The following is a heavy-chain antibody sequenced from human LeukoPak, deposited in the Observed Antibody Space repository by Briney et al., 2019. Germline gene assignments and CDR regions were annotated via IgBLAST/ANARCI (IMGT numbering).Heavy chain of an antibody. CDR2: IRRKLYGETT. CDR3: TRAGNDYNNYQSSY. V-gene: IGHV3-49*04. D-gene: IGHD3-16*01. Sequence: GGSLRLSRMVSRFTLGENDMSWVRPAPGRGLEWVGIIRRKLYGETTEYAASVKGRFTISRDDDKSIVFLQLNSLKAEDTAVYYCTRAGNDYNNYQSSYWGQGTLVTVAS. CDR1: RFTLGEND. J-gene: IGHJ4*02.